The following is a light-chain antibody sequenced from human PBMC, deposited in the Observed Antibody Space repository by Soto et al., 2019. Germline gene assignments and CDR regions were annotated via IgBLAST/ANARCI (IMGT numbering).Light chain of an antibody. Sequence: QSVLTQPPSASGTPGQTVTISCSGSRTNIGTNYVYWYQQFPVTAPKLLIFGNNKRPSGVPERFSASKSGTSASLAISGLRSEDEAEYYCAAWDDRLSVVFCGGTKVTVL. CDR2: GNN. V-gene: IGLV1-47*01. CDR1: RTNIGTNY. CDR3: AAWDDRLSVV. J-gene: IGLJ3*02.